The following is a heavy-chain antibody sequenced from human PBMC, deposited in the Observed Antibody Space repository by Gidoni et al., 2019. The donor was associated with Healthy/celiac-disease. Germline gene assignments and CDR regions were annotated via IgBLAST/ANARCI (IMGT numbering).Heavy chain of an antibody. D-gene: IGHD5-12*01. V-gene: IGHV3-53*01. CDR2: IYSGGST. CDR3: ASWERWLQLSGWSYGMDV. CDR1: GFTVSSNY. Sequence: EVQLVESGGGLIQPGGSLRLSCAASGFTVSSNYMSWVRQAPGKGLEWVSVIYSGGSTYYADSVKGRFTISRDNSKNTLYLQMNSLRAEDTAVYYCASWERWLQLSGWSYGMDVWGQGTTVTVSS. J-gene: IGHJ6*02.